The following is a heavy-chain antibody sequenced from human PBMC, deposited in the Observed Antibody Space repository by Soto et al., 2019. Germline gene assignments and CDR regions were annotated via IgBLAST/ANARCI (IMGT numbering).Heavy chain of an antibody. Sequence: ESGGGVVQPGRSLRLSCAASGFTFSNYGMHWVRQTPGKGLEWVAVISYDGSHQFYTDSVKGRFTISRDNSKNTLYLQMNSLKTEDTAMYFCVRDREVGVHGDAFDIWGQGTMVTVSS. J-gene: IGHJ3*02. D-gene: IGHD1-26*01. V-gene: IGHV3-30*03. CDR1: GFTFSNYG. CDR3: VRDREVGVHGDAFDI. CDR2: ISYDGSHQ.